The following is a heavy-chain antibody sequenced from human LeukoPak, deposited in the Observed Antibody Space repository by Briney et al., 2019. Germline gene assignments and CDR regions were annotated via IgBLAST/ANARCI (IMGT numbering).Heavy chain of an antibody. J-gene: IGHJ1*01. CDR3: ARSHSSGYSFRRPKTEYFQH. D-gene: IGHD3-22*01. V-gene: IGHV4-34*01. CDR1: GGSFSSYY. CDR2: INHSGST. Sequence: SSETLSLTCAVYGGSFSSYYWSWIRQPPGKGLEWIGEINHSGSTNYNPSLKSRVTISVDTSKNQFSLKLSSMTAADTAVYYCARSHSSGYSFRRPKTEYFQHWGQGTLVTVSS.